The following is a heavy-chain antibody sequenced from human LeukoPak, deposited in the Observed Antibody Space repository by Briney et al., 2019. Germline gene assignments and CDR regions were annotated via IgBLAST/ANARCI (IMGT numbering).Heavy chain of an antibody. CDR1: GFTFSSYA. V-gene: IGHV3-23*01. CDR2: ISGSGGST. CDR3: ARDPGPNVFDY. D-gene: IGHD1-1*01. Sequence: GGSLRLSCAASGFTFSSYAMSWVRQAPGKGLEWVSAISGSGGSTYYADSVRGRFTISRDNSKNTLYLQMNSLRAEDTAVYYCARDPGPNVFDYWGQGTLVTVSS. J-gene: IGHJ4*02.